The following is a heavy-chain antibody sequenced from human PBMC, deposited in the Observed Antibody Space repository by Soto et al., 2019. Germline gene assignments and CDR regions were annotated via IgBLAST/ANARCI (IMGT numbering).Heavy chain of an antibody. Sequence: EVQLVESGGGLVKPGGSLRLSCATSGFSFSNAWMRWVRQAPGKGLEWVGRIKSNTDGGKTDYATPRKGRFTISRSHSKNTLYLQMNSLKTEDTPVYYCTTDRLHGDPGACDSCGQGTMATVSS. CDR1: GFSFSNAW. D-gene: IGHD4-17*01. CDR3: TTDRLHGDPGACDS. V-gene: IGHV3-15*01. J-gene: IGHJ3*02. CDR2: IKSNTDGGKT.